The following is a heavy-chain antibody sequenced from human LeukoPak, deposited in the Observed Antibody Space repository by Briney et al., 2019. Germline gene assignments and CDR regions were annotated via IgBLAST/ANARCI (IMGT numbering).Heavy chain of an antibody. V-gene: IGHV1-69*05. CDR1: GGTFSSYA. D-gene: IGHD2-15*01. CDR3: ARGSVVAARYYYMDV. J-gene: IGHJ6*03. Sequence: ASVKVSCKASGGTFSSYAISWVRQAPGQGLEWMGGIIPIFGTANYAQKFQGRVTITTDESTSTAYMELSSLRSEDTAVYYCARGSVVAARYYYMDVWGKGTTVTVSS. CDR2: IIPIFGTA.